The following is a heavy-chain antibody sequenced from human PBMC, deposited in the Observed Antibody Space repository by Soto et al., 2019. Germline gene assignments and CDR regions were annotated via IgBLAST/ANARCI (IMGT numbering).Heavy chain of an antibody. CDR3: AKDLYGYGYGRDAFDI. J-gene: IGHJ3*02. CDR2: ISYDGSNK. Sequence: QVQLVESGGGVVQPGRSLRLSCAASGFTFSSYGMHWVRQAPGKGLEWVAVISYDGSNKYYADSVKGRFTISRDNSKNTLYLQMNSLRAEDTAVYYCAKDLYGYGYGRDAFDIWGQGTMVTVSS. CDR1: GFTFSSYG. V-gene: IGHV3-30*18. D-gene: IGHD5-18*01.